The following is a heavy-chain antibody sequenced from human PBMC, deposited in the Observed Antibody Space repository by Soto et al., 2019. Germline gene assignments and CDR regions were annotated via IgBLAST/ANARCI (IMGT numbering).Heavy chain of an antibody. Sequence: SQTLSLTCAISGDSVSSNSAAWNWIRQSPSRGLEWLGRTYYRSKWYNDYAVSVKSRITINPDTSKNQFSLQLNSVTPEDTAVYYCARGTYYYDSSGYSYYYYYYGMDVWGQGTTVTVSS. J-gene: IGHJ6*02. CDR2: TYYRSKWYN. V-gene: IGHV6-1*01. CDR1: GDSVSSNSAA. D-gene: IGHD3-22*01. CDR3: ARGTYYYDSSGYSYYYYYYGMDV.